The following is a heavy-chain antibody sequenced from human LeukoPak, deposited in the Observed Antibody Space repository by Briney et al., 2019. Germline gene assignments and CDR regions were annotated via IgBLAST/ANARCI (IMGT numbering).Heavy chain of an antibody. D-gene: IGHD4-11*01. V-gene: IGHV4-34*01. CDR3: ARMTTVTSNWFDP. CDR2: INHSGST. Sequence: PSETLSLTCAVYGGSFSGYYWSWIRRPPGKGLEWIGEINHSGSTNYNPSLKSRVTISVDTSKNQFSLKLSSVTAADTAVYYCARMTTVTSNWFDPWGQGTLVTVSS. J-gene: IGHJ5*02. CDR1: GGSFSGYY.